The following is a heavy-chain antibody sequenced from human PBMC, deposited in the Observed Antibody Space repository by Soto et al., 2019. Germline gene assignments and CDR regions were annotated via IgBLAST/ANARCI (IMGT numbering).Heavy chain of an antibody. CDR2: ISYDGSNK. V-gene: IGHV3-30*18. Sequence: QVQLVESGGGVVQPGRSLRLSCAASGFTFSSYGMHWVRQAPGKGLAWVAVISYDGSNKYYADSVKGRFTISRDNSKNTLYLQMNSLRAEDTAVYYCAKATAAAGPSVRDDPWGQGTLVTVSS. D-gene: IGHD6-13*01. CDR1: GFTFSSYG. CDR3: AKATAAAGPSVRDDP. J-gene: IGHJ5*02.